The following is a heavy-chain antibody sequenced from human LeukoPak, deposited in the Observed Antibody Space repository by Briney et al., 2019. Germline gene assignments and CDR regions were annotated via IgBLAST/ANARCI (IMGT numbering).Heavy chain of an antibody. D-gene: IGHD2-8*01. CDR3: ARDRLTNDAFDI. J-gene: IGHJ3*02. CDR2: ISSSGSTI. Sequence: GGSLRLSCAASGFTFSGYEMNWVRQAPGKGLEWVSYISSSGSTIYYADSVKGRFTTSRDNAKNSLYLQMNSLRAEGTAMYYCARDRLTNDAFDIWGQGTMVTVSS. V-gene: IGHV3-48*03. CDR1: GFTFSGYE.